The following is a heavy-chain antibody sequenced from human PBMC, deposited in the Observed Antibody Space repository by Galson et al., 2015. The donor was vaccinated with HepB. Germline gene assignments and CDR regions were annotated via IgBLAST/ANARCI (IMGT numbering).Heavy chain of an antibody. CDR3: AKESAVADY. Sequence: SLRLSCAASGFTFSSYGMHWVRQAPGKGLEWVAVISYDGSNKYYADSVKGRFTISRDNSKDTLYLQMNSLRAEDTAVYYCAKESAVADYWGQGTLVTVSS. CDR2: ISYDGSNK. V-gene: IGHV3-30*18. CDR1: GFTFSSYG. J-gene: IGHJ4*02. D-gene: IGHD6-19*01.